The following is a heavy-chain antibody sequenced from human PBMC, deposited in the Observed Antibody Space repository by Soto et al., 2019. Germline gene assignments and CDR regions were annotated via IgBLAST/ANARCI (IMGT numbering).Heavy chain of an antibody. V-gene: IGHV4-34*01. J-gene: IGHJ4*02. D-gene: IGHD2-15*01. CDR3: ARGVPAIVDIVVVVAAIDY. Sequence: SETLSLTCAVYGGSFSGYYWSWIRQPPGKGLEWIGEINRSGSTNYNPSLKSRVTISVDTSKNQFSLKLSSVTAADTAVYYCARGVPAIVDIVVVVAAIDYWGQGTLVTVSS. CDR1: GGSFSGYY. CDR2: INRSGST.